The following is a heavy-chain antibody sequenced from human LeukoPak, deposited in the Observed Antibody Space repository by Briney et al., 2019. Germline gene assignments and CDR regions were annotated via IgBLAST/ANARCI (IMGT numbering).Heavy chain of an antibody. J-gene: IGHJ4*01. CDR1: GFTFSRLW. CDR2: IKQDGSEK. Sequence: GGSLRLSCAASGFTFSRLWMSWVRQAPGKGLEWVANIKQDGSEKHYVDSVKGRFTISRDNAKNSLHLQMNSLRAEDTAVYYCAREREYYGSGSYTHFDYWGQRTLVTVSS. CDR3: AREREYYGSGSYTHFDY. D-gene: IGHD3-10*01. V-gene: IGHV3-7*01.